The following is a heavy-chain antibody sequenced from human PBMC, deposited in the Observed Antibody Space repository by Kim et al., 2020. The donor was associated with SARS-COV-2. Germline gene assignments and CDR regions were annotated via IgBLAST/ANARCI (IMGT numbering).Heavy chain of an antibody. D-gene: IGHD2-2*02. J-gene: IGHJ5*02. CDR3: ARQRATEIPLFWFDP. CDR1: GGSISSSSYY. Sequence: SETLSLTCTVSGGSISSSSYYWGWIRQPPGKGLEWIVSIYYSGSTYYNPSLKSRVTISVNTSKNQFSLKLSSVTAADTAVYYCARQRATEIPLFWFDPWG. CDR2: IYYSGST. V-gene: IGHV4-39*01.